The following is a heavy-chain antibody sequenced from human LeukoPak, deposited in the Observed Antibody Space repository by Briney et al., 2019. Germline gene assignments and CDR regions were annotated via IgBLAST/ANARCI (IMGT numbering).Heavy chain of an antibody. CDR1: GFTFSNCW. Sequence: GGSLRLSCVTSGFTFSNCWMSWVRQAPGKGLEWVGRTRNKANSYTTEYAASVKGRFTISRDDSKNSLYLQMNSLKTEDTAVYYCARASTVTTLAAFDIWGQGTMVTVSS. CDR2: TRNKANSYTT. J-gene: IGHJ3*02. V-gene: IGHV3-72*01. D-gene: IGHD4-17*01. CDR3: ARASTVTTLAAFDI.